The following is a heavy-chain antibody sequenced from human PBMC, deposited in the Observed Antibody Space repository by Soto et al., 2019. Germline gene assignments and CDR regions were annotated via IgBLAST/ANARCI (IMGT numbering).Heavy chain of an antibody. CDR3: TRFGGHTVTNDY. J-gene: IGHJ4*02. CDR1: GGSFIDYN. D-gene: IGHD4-17*01. V-gene: IGHV4-34*01. Sequence: SETLSLTCAVYGGSFIDYNWSWIRQPPGRGLEWIGEINHSGSTNYNPSLKSRVTMSVDTSKNQFSLKMSSVTAADTAVYYCTRFGGHTVTNDYWGQGTPVTVSS. CDR2: INHSGST.